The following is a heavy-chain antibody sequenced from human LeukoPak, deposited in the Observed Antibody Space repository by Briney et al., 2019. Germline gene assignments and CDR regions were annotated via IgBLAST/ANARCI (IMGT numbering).Heavy chain of an antibody. CDR3: ARENRDGYFDY. J-gene: IGHJ4*02. CDR2: ISAYNGNT. Sequence: ASVKVSCKASGYTFTSYYMHWVRQAPGQGLEWMGWISAYNGNTNYAQKLQGRVTMTTDTSTSTAYMELRSLRSDDTAVYYCARENRDGYFDYWGQGTLVTVSS. CDR1: GYTFTSYY. V-gene: IGHV1-18*04.